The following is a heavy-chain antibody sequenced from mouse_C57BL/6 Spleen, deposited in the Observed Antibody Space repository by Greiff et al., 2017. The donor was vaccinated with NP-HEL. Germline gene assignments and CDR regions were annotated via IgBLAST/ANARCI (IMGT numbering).Heavy chain of an antibody. Sequence: QVQLQQSGAELARPGASVKLSCKASGYTFTSYGISWVKQRTGQGLEWIGEIYPRSGNTYYNEKFKGKATLTADKSSSTAYMELRSLTSEDSAVYFCARLAQLTGTWYFDVWGTGTTVTVSS. CDR1: GYTFTSYG. CDR3: ARLAQLTGTWYFDV. V-gene: IGHV1-81*01. D-gene: IGHD4-1*01. J-gene: IGHJ1*03. CDR2: IYPRSGNT.